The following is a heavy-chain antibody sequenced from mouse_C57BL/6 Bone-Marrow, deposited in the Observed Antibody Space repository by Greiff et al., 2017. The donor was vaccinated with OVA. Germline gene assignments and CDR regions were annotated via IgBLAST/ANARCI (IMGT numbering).Heavy chain of an antibody. CDR2: ISDGGSYT. V-gene: IGHV5-4*01. J-gene: IGHJ2*01. CDR1: GFTFSSYA. Sequence: EVMLVESGGGLVKPGGSLKLSCAASGFTFSSYAMSWVRQTPEKRLEWVATISDGGSYTYYPDNVKGRFTISRDNAKNNLYLQMSHLKSEDTAMYYCARDRRAGHFDYWGQGTTLTVSS. CDR3: ARDRRAGHFDY. D-gene: IGHD3-3*01.